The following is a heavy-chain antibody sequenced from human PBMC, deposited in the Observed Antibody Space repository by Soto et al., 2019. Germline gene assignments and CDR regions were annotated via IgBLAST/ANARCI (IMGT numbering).Heavy chain of an antibody. CDR3: ARVGPNDYGTNYQSDS. Sequence: SQTLPLTCVISGDSVSSNSASWNWIRQSPSRGLEWLGRTYYRSKWYNDYAVSVKSRITINPDTSKNQFSLQLSSVTPEDTAVYYCARVGPNDYGTNYQSDSWGQGTLVTVSS. CDR2: TYYRSKWYN. D-gene: IGHD4-17*01. J-gene: IGHJ5*01. CDR1: GDSVSSNSAS. V-gene: IGHV6-1*01.